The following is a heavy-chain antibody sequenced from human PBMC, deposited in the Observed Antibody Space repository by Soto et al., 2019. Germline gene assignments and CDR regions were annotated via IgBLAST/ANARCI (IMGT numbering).Heavy chain of an antibody. D-gene: IGHD6-19*01. CDR1: GYTFTGYY. CDR2: INPNSGGT. V-gene: IGHV1-2*02. J-gene: IGHJ3*02. CDR3: ARESIAVGGTVWGAFDI. Sequence: ASVKVSCKASGYTFTGYYMHWVRQAPGQGLEWMGWINPNSGGTNDAQKFQGRVTMTRDTSISTDYMERSRLRADDAAVYYSARESIAVGGTVWGAFDIWGQGTMVTVSS.